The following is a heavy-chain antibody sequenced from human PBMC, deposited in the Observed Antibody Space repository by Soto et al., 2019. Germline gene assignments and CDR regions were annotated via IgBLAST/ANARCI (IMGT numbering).Heavy chain of an antibody. D-gene: IGHD2-21*02. CDR3: ARSDCTGAYCYSWPFNYGVDV. CDR2: IWYEGSNK. J-gene: IGHJ6*02. V-gene: IGHV3-33*08. CDR1: GFTFNSYD. Sequence: QVQLVESGGGVVQPGGSLRLSCPPSGFTFNSYDMHWVRQAPGKGLEWVAIIWYEGSNKYYADSVKGRFTISRDNSKNTLYLQMNSLRAEDTALYYCARSDCTGAYCYSWPFNYGVDVWGQGTTVTVSS.